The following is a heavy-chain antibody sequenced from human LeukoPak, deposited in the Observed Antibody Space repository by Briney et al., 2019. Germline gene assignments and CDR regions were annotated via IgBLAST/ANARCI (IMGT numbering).Heavy chain of an antibody. CDR3: ARDLAITTWSGSFEN. CDR2: IYYSGST. D-gene: IGHD3-16*01. V-gene: IGHV4-59*12. Sequence: SETLSLTCTVSGGSISSYYWSWIRQPPGKGLEWIGYIYYSGSTNYNPSLKSRVTMSLDTSKNQFSLKLTSVTAADTAVYYCARDLAITTWSGSFENWGQGTLVTVSS. CDR1: GGSISSYY. J-gene: IGHJ4*02.